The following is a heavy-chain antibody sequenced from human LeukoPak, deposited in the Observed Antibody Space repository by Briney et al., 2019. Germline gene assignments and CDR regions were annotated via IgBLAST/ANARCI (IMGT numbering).Heavy chain of an antibody. Sequence: EASVKVSCKASGYTFTNYGITWVRQAPGQGLEWMGWISPYNGNTNYAQKLQGRVTMTTDTSTTTAYMELRSLRSDDTAVYYCARDGLPNSSSWYADWFDPWGQGTLVTVSS. D-gene: IGHD6-13*01. V-gene: IGHV1-18*01. CDR3: ARDGLPNSSSWYADWFDP. J-gene: IGHJ5*02. CDR1: GYTFTNYG. CDR2: ISPYNGNT.